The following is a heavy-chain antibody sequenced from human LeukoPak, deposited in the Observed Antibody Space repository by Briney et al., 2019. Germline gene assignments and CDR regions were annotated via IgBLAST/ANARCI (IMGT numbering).Heavy chain of an antibody. CDR1: GGSVSGYY. D-gene: IGHD1-26*01. CDR3: ARAGGARPFDY. J-gene: IGHJ4*02. CDR2: INHSGST. V-gene: IGHV4-34*01. Sequence: SQTLSLTCAVYGGSVSGYYWSWIRQPPGKGLEWIGEINHSGSTNYNPSLKSRVTISVDTSKNQFSLKLSSVTAADTAVYYCARAGGARPFDYWGQGTLVTVSS.